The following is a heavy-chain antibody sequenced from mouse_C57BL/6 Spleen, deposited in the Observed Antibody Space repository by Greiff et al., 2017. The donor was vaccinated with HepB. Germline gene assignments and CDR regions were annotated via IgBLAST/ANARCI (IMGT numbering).Heavy chain of an antibody. CDR3: AGYYYGSSDWYFDV. Sequence: VQLQQSGTELVKPGASVKLSCKASGYTFTSYWMHWVKQRPGQGLEWIGNINPSNGGTNYNEKFKSKATLTVDKSSSTAYMQRSSLTSEDSAVYYCAGYYYGSSDWYFDVWGTGTTVTVSS. CDR2: INPSNGGT. CDR1: GYTFTSYW. V-gene: IGHV1-53*01. J-gene: IGHJ1*03. D-gene: IGHD1-1*01.